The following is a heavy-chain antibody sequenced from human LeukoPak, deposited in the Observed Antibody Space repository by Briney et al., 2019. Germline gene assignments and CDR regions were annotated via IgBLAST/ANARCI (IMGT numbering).Heavy chain of an antibody. CDR1: GGSISGYY. D-gene: IGHD3-10*01. V-gene: IGHV4-59*08. CDR3: ASAAVWLAFDY. Sequence: TSETLSLTCTVSGGSISGYYWSWIRQPPGKGLEWIGYINYSGSTNYKPSLKSRVTISVDTSKTQFSLKLSSVTAADAAVYYCASAAVWLAFDYWGQGTLVTVSS. J-gene: IGHJ4*02. CDR2: INYSGST.